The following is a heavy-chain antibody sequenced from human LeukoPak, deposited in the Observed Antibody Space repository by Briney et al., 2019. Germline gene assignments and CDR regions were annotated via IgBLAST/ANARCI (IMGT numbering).Heavy chain of an antibody. V-gene: IGHV3-23*01. CDR1: GFTFSSYA. CDR3: AKGRVCSGGSCYSEDYYCYYMDV. Sequence: GGSLRLSCAASGFTFSSYAMSWVRQAPGKGLEWVSAISGSGGSTYYADSVKGRFTISRDNSKNTLYLQMNSLRAEDTAVYYCAKGRVCSGGSCYSEDYYCYYMDVWGKGTTVTVSS. CDR2: ISGSGGST. J-gene: IGHJ6*03. D-gene: IGHD2-15*01.